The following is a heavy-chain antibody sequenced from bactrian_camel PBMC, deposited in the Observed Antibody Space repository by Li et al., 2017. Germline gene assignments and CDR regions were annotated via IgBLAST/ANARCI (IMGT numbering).Heavy chain of an antibody. CDR2: MYPTNDISNNL. V-gene: IGHV3S6*01. D-gene: IGHD3*01. CDR1: GFIPEVHC. J-gene: IGHJ4*01. Sequence: VQLVESGGGAVQSGGSLRLSCAASGFIPEVHCMGWFRQPPGKEREWVAGMYPTNDISNNLYYAEFAKGRFTISRDKDKSTMFLQMNSLKPEDTAVYYCAFDGWVEHEGRCGSGNQGTQVTVS.